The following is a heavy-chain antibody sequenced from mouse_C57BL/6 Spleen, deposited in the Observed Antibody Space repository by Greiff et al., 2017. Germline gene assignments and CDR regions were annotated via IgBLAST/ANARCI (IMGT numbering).Heavy chain of an antibody. J-gene: IGHJ1*03. V-gene: IGHV1-80*01. CDR2: IYPGDGDT. CDR3: ARKTFYGSSYEWYFDV. Sequence: QVQLQQSGAELVKPGASVKISCKASGYAFSSYWMNWVKQRPGKGLEWIGQIYPGDGDTNYNGKFKGKATLTADKSSSTAYMQLSSLTSEDSAVYFCARKTFYGSSYEWYFDVWGTGTTVTVSS. D-gene: IGHD1-1*01. CDR1: GYAFSSYW.